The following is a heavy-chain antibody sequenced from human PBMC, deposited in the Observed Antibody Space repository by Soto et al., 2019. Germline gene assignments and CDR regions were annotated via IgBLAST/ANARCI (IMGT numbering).Heavy chain of an antibody. CDR1: GFTFSSYA. Sequence: EVQLLESGGGLVQPGGSLRLSCAASGFTFSSYAMNWVRQAPGQGLEWVSTVSDSGGSTYYADSVQGRFTISRDNSKNTLFLHMSSLGAEETAIYYCARTIVGGVVHAFDFWGQGTLVTVSS. D-gene: IGHD1-26*01. CDR3: ARTIVGGVVHAFDF. J-gene: IGHJ4*02. CDR2: VSDSGGST. V-gene: IGHV3-23*01.